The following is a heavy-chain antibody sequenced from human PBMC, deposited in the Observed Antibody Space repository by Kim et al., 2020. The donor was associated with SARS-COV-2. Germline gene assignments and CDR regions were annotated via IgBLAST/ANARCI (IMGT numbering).Heavy chain of an antibody. CDR3: ARGPHSSSWYVKFDY. Sequence: ASVKVSCKASGYTFTSYDINWVRQATGQGLEWMGWMNPNSGNTGYAPKFQGRVTMTRNTSIRPAYMALSSLRSEDTAVYYSARGPHSSSWYVKFDYWGQGTLVTVSS. V-gene: IGHV1-8*01. J-gene: IGHJ4*02. D-gene: IGHD6-13*01. CDR2: MNPNSGNT. CDR1: GYTFTSYD.